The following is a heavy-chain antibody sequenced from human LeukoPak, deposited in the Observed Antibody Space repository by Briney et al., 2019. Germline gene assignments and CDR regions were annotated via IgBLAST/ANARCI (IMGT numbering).Heavy chain of an antibody. CDR1: GFTFSSYS. CDR2: ISSSSSTI. CDR3: ARAVAGTLAY. V-gene: IGHV3-48*01. Sequence: GGSLRLSCAASGFTFSSYSMNWVRQAPGKGLEWVSYISSSSSTIYYADSVKGRFTISRENAKNSLYLQMNSLRAGDTAVYYCARAVAGTLAYWGQGTLVTVSS. J-gene: IGHJ4*02. D-gene: IGHD6-19*01.